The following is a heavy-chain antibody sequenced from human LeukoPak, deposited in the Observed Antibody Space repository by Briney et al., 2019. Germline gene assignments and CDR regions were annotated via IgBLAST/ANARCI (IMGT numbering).Heavy chain of an antibody. J-gene: IGHJ4*02. CDR2: IYSGGDT. CDR1: GFTVSSNH. CDR3: ARASGYSGYDPFDY. V-gene: IGHV3-53*01. D-gene: IGHD5-12*01. Sequence: PGGSLRLSCAASGFTVSSNHMSWVRQAPGKGLEWVSVIYSGGDTYYADSVKGRFTISRDNSKNTLYLQMNTLRAEDTAVYYCARASGYSGYDPFDYWGQGTLVTVSS.